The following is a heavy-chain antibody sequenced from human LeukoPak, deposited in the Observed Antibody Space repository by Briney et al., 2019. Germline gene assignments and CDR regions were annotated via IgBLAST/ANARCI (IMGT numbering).Heavy chain of an antibody. V-gene: IGHV4-59*01. CDR3: ARAGIVVVPAAITWFDP. CDR2: IYYSGST. Sequence: SETLSLTCTVSGGSISSYYWSWIRQPPGKGLEWIVYIYYSGSTNYNPSLKSRVTISVDTSKNQFSLKLSSVTAADTAVYYCARAGIVVVPAAITWFDPWGQGTLVTVSS. CDR1: GGSISSYY. D-gene: IGHD2-2*02. J-gene: IGHJ5*02.